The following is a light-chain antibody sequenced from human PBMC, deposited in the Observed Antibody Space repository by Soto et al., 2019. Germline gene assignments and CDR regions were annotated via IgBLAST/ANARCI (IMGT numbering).Light chain of an antibody. Sequence: DIQMTQSPSSLSASVGDRVTITCRASQSIRSYLNWYQQKPGKAPKLLIYAASSLQSGFPSRFSGSGSGTDFILTISSLQPEDFATYYCQQSYSTPTVGQGTKVDIK. CDR1: QSIRSY. CDR3: QQSYSTPT. J-gene: IGKJ1*01. V-gene: IGKV1-39*01. CDR2: AAS.